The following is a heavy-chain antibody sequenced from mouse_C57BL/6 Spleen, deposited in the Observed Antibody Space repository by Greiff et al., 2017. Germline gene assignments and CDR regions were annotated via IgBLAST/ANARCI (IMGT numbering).Heavy chain of an antibody. CDR1: GYTFTSYW. CDR2: INPSSGYT. V-gene: IGHV1-7*01. D-gene: IGHD1-1*01. Sequence: QVQLQQPGAELAKPGASVKLSCKASGYTFTSYWMHWVKQRPGQGLEWIGYINPSSGYTKYNQKFKGKATLTVDQSSSTAYMQLNSLTSEDSAVYYCARWGYCGSSYPYYFNYWGQGTTLTVSS. J-gene: IGHJ2*01. CDR3: ARWGYCGSSYPYYFNY.